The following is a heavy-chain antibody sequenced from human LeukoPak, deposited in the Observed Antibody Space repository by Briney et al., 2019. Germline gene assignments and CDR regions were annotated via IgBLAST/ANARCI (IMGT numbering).Heavy chain of an antibody. CDR1: CGSISSYY. CDR3: ARVRYTAMVTIFDY. Sequence: SATLSLTCTVSCGSISSYYWSWIRQPPGKGLEWIGYIYYSGTTYYNPSLKSRVTISVDTSKNQFSLKLSPVTAADTAVHYCARVRYTAMVTIFDYWGQGTLVTVSS. J-gene: IGHJ4*02. D-gene: IGHD5-18*01. CDR2: IYYSGTT. V-gene: IGHV4-59*01.